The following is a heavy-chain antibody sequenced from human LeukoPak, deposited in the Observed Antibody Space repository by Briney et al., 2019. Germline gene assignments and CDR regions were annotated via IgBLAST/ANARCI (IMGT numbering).Heavy chain of an antibody. CDR2: INAGNDNT. J-gene: IGHJ4*01. CDR1: GYTFTNYA. V-gene: IGHV1-3*01. Sequence: GASVKVSCKASGYTFTNYAMHWVRQAPGQRLEWMGWINAGNDNTKYSQKFQGRVTITRDTSATTSYMELSSLRSEDTAVYYCARDYYGSGSPRHYYFDYWGQGTLVTVSS. D-gene: IGHD3-10*01. CDR3: ARDYYGSGSPRHYYFDY.